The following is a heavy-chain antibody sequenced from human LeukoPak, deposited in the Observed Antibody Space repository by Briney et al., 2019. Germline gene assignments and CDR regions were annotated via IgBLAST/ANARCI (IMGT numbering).Heavy chain of an antibody. V-gene: IGHV4-38-2*02. J-gene: IGHJ4*02. CDR3: AIPAAGISDY. D-gene: IGHD6-13*01. Sequence: SETLSHTCTVSGYFIRSGFYWGWIRQPPGKGLEWIGSFYHSGSTYYNPSLESRVTISLDTSKNQFSLKLSSVTAADTAVYYCAIPAAGISDYWGQGTLVTVSS. CDR2: FYHSGST. CDR1: GYFIRSGFY.